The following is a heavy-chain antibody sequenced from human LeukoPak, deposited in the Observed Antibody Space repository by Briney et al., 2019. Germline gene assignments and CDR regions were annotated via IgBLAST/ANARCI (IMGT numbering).Heavy chain of an antibody. CDR3: ARHYGDYVWGSYRKYYFDY. CDR1: GGSFSGYY. V-gene: IGHV4-34*01. Sequence: PSETLSLTCAVYGGSFSGYYWSWIRQPPGKGLEWIGEINHSGSTNYNPSLKSRVTISVDTSKNQFSLKLSSVTAADTAVYYCARHYGDYVWGSYRKYYFDYWGQGTLVTVSS. D-gene: IGHD3-16*02. J-gene: IGHJ4*02. CDR2: INHSGST.